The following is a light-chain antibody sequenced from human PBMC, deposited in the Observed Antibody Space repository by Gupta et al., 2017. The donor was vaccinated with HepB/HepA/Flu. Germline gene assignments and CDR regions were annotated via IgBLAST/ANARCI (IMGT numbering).Light chain of an antibody. CDR1: QSISSY. V-gene: IGKV1-39*01. Sequence: DIQMTQSPSSLSASVGDRVTITCRASQSISSYLNWYQQKPGKVPKPLIYAASSLQSGVPSRFSGSGSGTDFTLTISSLQPEDFATYYCQQSYSTPITFGQGTRLEIK. J-gene: IGKJ5*01. CDR3: QQSYSTPIT. CDR2: AAS.